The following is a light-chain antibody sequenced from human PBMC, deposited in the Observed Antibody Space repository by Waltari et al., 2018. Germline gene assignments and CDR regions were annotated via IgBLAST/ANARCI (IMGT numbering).Light chain of an antibody. Sequence: QSALTQPASVSGTPGQSIPISCSGTTSDVGSYDLVPWYQQHPGEAPKLLICEVFKRPPDTSSRFSGAKSGSTASLTISGLQPEDEADYYCCSYAGRGTYVFGSGTKVTVL. CDR1: TSDVGSYDL. CDR2: EVF. J-gene: IGLJ1*01. CDR3: CSYAGRGTYV. V-gene: IGLV2-23*02.